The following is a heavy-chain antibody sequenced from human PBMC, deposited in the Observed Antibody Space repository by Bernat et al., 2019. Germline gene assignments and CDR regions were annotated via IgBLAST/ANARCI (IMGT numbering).Heavy chain of an antibody. CDR3: ARAQDVRDDAFDI. CDR1: GFTFSSYW. Sequence: EEQLVESGGGLVQPGGSLRLSCAASGFTFSSYWMHWVRQAPGKGPVWVSRINSDGSSTCYTESAKGRFTIYRANAKNTLHLQMNSLRAEDTAVYSCARAQDVRDDAFDIWGQGTLVNVSS. V-gene: IGHV3-74*01. J-gene: IGHJ3*02. CDR2: INSDGSST.